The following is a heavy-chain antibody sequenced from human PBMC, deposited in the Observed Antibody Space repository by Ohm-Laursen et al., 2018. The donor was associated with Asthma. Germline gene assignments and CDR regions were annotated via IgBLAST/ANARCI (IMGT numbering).Heavy chain of an antibody. J-gene: IGHJ4*02. V-gene: IGHV4-30-4*02. CDR1: GGSISNGSYY. CDR2: IYYSGST. CDR3: ARVITATPEFFDY. D-gene: IGHD2-15*01. Sequence: SDTLSLTCTVSGGSISNGSYYWSWIRQHPGKGLEWIGYIYYSGSTYYNPSLKSRVTISVDTSKNQFSLKLSSVTAADTAVYYCARVITATPEFFDYWGQGTLVTVSS.